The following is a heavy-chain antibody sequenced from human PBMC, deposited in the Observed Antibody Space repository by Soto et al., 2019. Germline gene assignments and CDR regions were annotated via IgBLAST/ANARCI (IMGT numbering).Heavy chain of an antibody. V-gene: IGHV4-34*01. CDR2: INHSGSP. Sequence: QVQLQQWGPGLLKPSETLSLTCGFSVSLPVGSLPTYFWSGIRKPPGKGLEWIGEINHSGSPNYSPSLKSRVTISFDTSKNHFSLNLTSVTAADTAVYYCARARFLQWSQDYYGLDVWGPGTTVAVSS. CDR3: ARARFLQWSQDYYGLDV. J-gene: IGHJ6*02. D-gene: IGHD3-3*01. CDR1: VGSLPTYF.